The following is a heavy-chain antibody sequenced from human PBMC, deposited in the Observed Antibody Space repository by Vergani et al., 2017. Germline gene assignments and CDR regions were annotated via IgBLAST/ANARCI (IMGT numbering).Heavy chain of an antibody. D-gene: IGHD3-22*01. J-gene: IGHJ4*02. Sequence: QVQLQESGPGLVKPSETLSLTCDVSNYSITTGFYWAWIRQPPGKGLEWIGSVFHSGNTYYNPSLGSRVTISAVASKNQFSLQLTSLTAADTALYYCAGQHRGYYDSSGYFDYWGQGTLITVSS. CDR1: NYSITTGFY. CDR2: VFHSGNT. CDR3: AGQHRGYYDSSGYFDY. V-gene: IGHV4-38-2*01.